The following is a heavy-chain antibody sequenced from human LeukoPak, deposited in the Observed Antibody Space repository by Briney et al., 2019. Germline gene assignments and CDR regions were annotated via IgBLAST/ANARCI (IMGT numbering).Heavy chain of an antibody. V-gene: IGHV1-2*02. J-gene: IGHJ3*02. Sequence: APVKVSCKASGYTFTGYYMHWVRQAPGQGLEWMGWINPKSGGTNYAQKFQGKVTMTRDTSISTAYMELSRLRSDDTAVYYCSSIPGGYTYGDDAFDIWGQGTMVTVSS. CDR1: GYTFTGYY. CDR2: INPKSGGT. D-gene: IGHD5-18*01. CDR3: SSIPGGYTYGDDAFDI.